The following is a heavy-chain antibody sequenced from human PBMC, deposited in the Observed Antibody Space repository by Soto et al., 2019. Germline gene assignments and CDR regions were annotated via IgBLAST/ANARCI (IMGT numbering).Heavy chain of an antibody. D-gene: IGHD3-3*01. CDR3: ARDGQMAYYDFWSGYYGEGYFDY. V-gene: IGHV3-7*01. CDR2: IKQDGSEK. CDR1: GFTFSSYW. J-gene: IGHJ4*02. Sequence: GGSLRLSCAASGFTFSSYWMSWVRQAPGKGLEWVANIKQDGSEKYYVDSVKGRFTISRDNAKNSLYLQMNSLRAEDTAVYYCARDGQMAYYDFWSGYYGEGYFDYWGQGTLVTVSS.